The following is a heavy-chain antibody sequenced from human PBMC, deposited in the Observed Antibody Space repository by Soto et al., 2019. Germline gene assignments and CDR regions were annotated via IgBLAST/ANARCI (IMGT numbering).Heavy chain of an antibody. J-gene: IGHJ5*02. CDR2: VYYNGFT. D-gene: IGHD3-3*01. CDR3: ARQDDFCSCSNCFDP. CDR1: GGSISSSSYY. Sequence: QLHLQESGPGLVKPSETLSLTCTVSGGSISSSSYYWGWIRQPPGKGLEWIGSVYYNGFTYYNPSLNWRGNIYIGTSKNLFSLKLTSVTAAYTAIYFCARQDDFCSCSNCFDPWGQGTLVTVSS. V-gene: IGHV4-39*01.